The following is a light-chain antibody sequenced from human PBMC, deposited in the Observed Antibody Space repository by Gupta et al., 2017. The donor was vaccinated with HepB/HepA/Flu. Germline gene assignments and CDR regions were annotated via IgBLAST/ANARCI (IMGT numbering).Light chain of an antibody. J-gene: IGKJ1*01. CDR3: QQRYDTPWT. Sequence: DIQMTQSPSSLSASVGDRVTITCRASQSISRYLNWYQQKPGEAPNLLVYGASSLQRGVPSRFSGRESGPDFTLTISSLQPEDFATDYCQQRYDTPWTFGQGTKVEIK. CDR1: QSISRY. CDR2: GAS. V-gene: IGKV1-39*01.